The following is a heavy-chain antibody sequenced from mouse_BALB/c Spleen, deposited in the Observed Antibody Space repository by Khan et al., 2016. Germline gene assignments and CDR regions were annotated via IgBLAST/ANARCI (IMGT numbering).Heavy chain of an antibody. J-gene: IGHJ2*01. CDR3: ARLEDI. CDR1: AFSLTSYG. V-gene: IGHV2-9*02. D-gene: IGHD1-3*01. CDR2: IWAGGST. Sequence: QVQLKESGPGLVAPSQSLSITCTVSAFSLTSYGVHWVRQPPGKGLEWLGVIWAGGSTNYNSALMSRLSISKDNSKSQVFLKMNSLQTYDTAMYYCARLEDIWGQGTTLTVSS.